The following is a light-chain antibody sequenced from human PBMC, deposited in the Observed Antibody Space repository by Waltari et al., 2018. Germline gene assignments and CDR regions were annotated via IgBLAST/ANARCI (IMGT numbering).Light chain of an antibody. CDR1: QSVSSN. CDR2: GAS. Sequence: EIVMTQSPATLSVSPGERATLSCRASQSVSSNLAWYQQKPGQAPRRLIYGASTRATGIPARFSGSGCGTEFTLTISSLHSEDFAVYYCQQYNNWPRTFGQGTKVEIK. J-gene: IGKJ1*01. V-gene: IGKV3-15*01. CDR3: QQYNNWPRT.